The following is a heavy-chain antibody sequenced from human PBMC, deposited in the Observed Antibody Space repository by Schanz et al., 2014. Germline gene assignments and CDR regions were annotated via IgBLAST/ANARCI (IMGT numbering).Heavy chain of an antibody. CDR1: GFTFSTST. J-gene: IGHJ3*01. Sequence: EVQLVESGGGLVQPGGSLRLSCAASGFTFSTSTMHWVRQAPGKGLEWVSAISGSGGSTYYADSVKGRFTISRDNSKNTLYLQMNSLRAEDTALYYCARDRRNADLDYWGQGTKVTVSP. CDR2: ISGSGGST. CDR3: ARDRRNADLDY. V-gene: IGHV3-23*04. D-gene: IGHD1-1*01.